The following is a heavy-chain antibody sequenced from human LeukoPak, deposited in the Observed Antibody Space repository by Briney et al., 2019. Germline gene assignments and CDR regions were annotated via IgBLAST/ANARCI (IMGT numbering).Heavy chain of an antibody. CDR2: ISNDGRKQ. V-gene: IGHV3-30*04. CDR1: GFIFSSYA. D-gene: IGHD2-15*01. Sequence: PGPSLRLSCAASGFIFSSYAIHWVRQAPGKGLEWVAVISNDGRKQYYTDSVKGRFTISRDNSKNTLYLQMNSLRPEDTAVYYCARKFCSGGSCYELDYWGQGTLVTVSS. CDR3: ARKFCSGGSCYELDY. J-gene: IGHJ4*02.